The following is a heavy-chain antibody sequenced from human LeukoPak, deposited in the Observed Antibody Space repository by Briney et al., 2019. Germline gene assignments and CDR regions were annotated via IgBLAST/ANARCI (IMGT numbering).Heavy chain of an antibody. CDR3: ARDPVEWELFLDC. Sequence: PGGSLRLSCAASGFTFSNYWMGWVRQAPGKRPEWVANMNIDGSEKYYADSVKGRFTISRDNARNSVYLQMNSLRVEDTAVYYCARDPVEWELFLDCWGQGTLVTVSS. J-gene: IGHJ4*02. CDR2: MNIDGSEK. V-gene: IGHV3-7*01. CDR1: GFTFSNYW. D-gene: IGHD1-26*01.